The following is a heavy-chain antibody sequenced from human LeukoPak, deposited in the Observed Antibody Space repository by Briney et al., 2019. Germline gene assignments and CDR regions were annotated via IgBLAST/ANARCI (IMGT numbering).Heavy chain of an antibody. CDR1: GGSISSYY. Sequence: SETLSLTCTVSGGSISSYYWSWIRQPAGKGLEWIGRIYTSGSTNYNPSLESRVTMSVDTSKNQFSLKLSSVTAADTAVYYCARDKTTVSSISIRNYYHYMDVWGKGTTVTVSS. CDR3: ARDKTTVSSISIRNYYHYMDV. CDR2: IYTSGST. V-gene: IGHV4-4*07. J-gene: IGHJ6*03. D-gene: IGHD4-11*01.